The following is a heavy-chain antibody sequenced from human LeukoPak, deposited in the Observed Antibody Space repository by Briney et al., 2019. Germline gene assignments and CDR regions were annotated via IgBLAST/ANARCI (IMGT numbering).Heavy chain of an antibody. J-gene: IGHJ4*01. D-gene: IGHD3-9*01. Sequence: PGGSLRLSCAASGFTLSSNYMSWVRQAPGKGLEGVSVIYSGGSTYYADSVKGRFTISRDNSKNTLHLKMRSLRAEDTDVYYCARVLTGSQVIAYFDCWGHGTLVTVSS. V-gene: IGHV3-53*01. CDR1: GFTLSSNY. CDR3: ARVLTGSQVIAYFDC. CDR2: IYSGGST.